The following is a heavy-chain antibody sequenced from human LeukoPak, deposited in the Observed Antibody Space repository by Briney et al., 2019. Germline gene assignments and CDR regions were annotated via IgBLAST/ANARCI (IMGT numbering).Heavy chain of an antibody. CDR2: ISSSSSYI. CDR1: GFTFSSYR. J-gene: IGHJ4*02. D-gene: IGHD3-16*02. Sequence: GGSLRLSCAASGFTFSSYRMNWVRQAPGKGLEWVSSISSSSSYIYYADSVKGRFTISRDNAKNSLHLQMNSLRAEDTAVYYCVSTHDYVWGSYRYTGFADWGQGTLVTVSS. V-gene: IGHV3-21*01. CDR3: VSTHDYVWGSYRYTGFAD.